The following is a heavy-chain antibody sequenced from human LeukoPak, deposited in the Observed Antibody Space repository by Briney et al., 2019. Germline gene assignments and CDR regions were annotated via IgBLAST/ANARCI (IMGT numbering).Heavy chain of an antibody. J-gene: IGHJ6*03. V-gene: IGHV3-64*01. CDR1: GFTFSSYA. CDR3: ARASIAAPFYYYYYMDV. D-gene: IGHD6-6*01. Sequence: PGGSLRLSCAASGFTFSSYAMHWVRQAPGKGLEYVSAISSNGGSTYYANSVKGRFTISRDNSKNTLYLQMGSLRAEDMAVYYCARASIAAPFYYYYYMDVWGKGTTVTVSS. CDR2: ISSNGGST.